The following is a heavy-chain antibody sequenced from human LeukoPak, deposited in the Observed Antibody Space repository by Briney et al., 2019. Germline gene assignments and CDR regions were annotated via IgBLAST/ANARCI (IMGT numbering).Heavy chain of an antibody. CDR2: IYRSGRI. CDR3: ARGSIAARD. Sequence: SETLSLNCAVSGYSISSGHYRGSIRHPPGEGLEWIGSIYRSGRIFHNPSLKRRVTISVDSYKNQFSLKLSPVTDADTAVYYCARGSIAARDWGQGTLVTASS. J-gene: IGHJ4*02. V-gene: IGHV4-38-2*01. CDR1: GYSISSGHY. D-gene: IGHD6-13*01.